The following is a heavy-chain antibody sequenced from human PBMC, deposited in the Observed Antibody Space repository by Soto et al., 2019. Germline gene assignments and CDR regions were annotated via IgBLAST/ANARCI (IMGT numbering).Heavy chain of an antibody. D-gene: IGHD3-22*01. CDR3: AHSTYYYDSSGYYKDYYYYGMDV. CDR1: GFSLSTSGVG. J-gene: IGHJ6*02. V-gene: IGHV2-5*02. CDR2: IYWDDDK. Sequence: QDTLKESGATLVKPKQTLTLTCTFSGFSLSTSGVGVGWIRQPPGKALEWLALIYWDDDKRYSPSLKSRLTITKDTSKNQVVLTMTDMDPVDTATYYCAHSTYYYDSSGYYKDYYYYGMDVWGQGTTVTVSS.